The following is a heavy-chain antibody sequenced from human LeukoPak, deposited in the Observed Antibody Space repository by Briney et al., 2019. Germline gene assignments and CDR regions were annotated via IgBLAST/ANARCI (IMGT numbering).Heavy chain of an antibody. Sequence: SETLSLTCTVSGGSVSNYYWSWIRQPPGKGLEWIGYIYYSGSTNYNPSLKSRVTISVDTSKNQFSLKLSSVTAADTAVYYCARGGYGDYYYYYYMDVWGKGTTVTVSS. CDR2: IYYSGST. CDR3: ARGGYGDYYYYYYMDV. V-gene: IGHV4-59*02. J-gene: IGHJ6*03. D-gene: IGHD4-17*01. CDR1: GGSVSNYY.